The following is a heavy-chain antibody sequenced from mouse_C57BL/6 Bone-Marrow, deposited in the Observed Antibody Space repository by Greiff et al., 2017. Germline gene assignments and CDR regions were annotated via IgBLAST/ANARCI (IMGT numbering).Heavy chain of an antibody. CDR1: GYTFTDYY. D-gene: IGHD5-5*01. J-gene: IGHJ3*01. Sequence: EVQLQQSGPELVKPGASVKISCKASGYTFTDYYMNWVKQSHGKSLEWIGDINPNNGGTSYNQKFKGKATLTVDKSSSTAYMELRSLTSEDSAVYYCAYLWFAYWGQGTLVTVSA. CDR2: INPNNGGT. V-gene: IGHV1-26*01. CDR3: AYLWFAY.